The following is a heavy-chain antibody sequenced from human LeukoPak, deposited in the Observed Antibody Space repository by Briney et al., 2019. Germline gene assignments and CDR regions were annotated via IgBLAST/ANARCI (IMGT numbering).Heavy chain of an antibody. V-gene: IGHV4-59*08. CDR2: IYYGGST. D-gene: IGHD3-16*01. CDR3: AVGATHYYMDV. Sequence: PSETLSLTCTVSGGSIRGYYWSWVRQPPGKGLEWIAYIYYGGSTNYNPSLKSRVTISLDTSKNQFSLKLSSVTAADTAVYYCAVGATHYYMDVWGKGTTVTVSS. J-gene: IGHJ6*03. CDR1: GGSIRGYY.